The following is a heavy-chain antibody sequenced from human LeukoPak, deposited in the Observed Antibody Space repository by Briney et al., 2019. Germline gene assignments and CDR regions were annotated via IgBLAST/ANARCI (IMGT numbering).Heavy chain of an antibody. CDR2: ISGSGGST. CDR3: AKLGEDILTGYYHQHSGATRFDP. CDR1: GFTFSSYG. D-gene: IGHD3-9*01. Sequence: PGGSLRLSCAASGFTFSSYGMSWVRQAPGKGLEWVSAISGSGGSTYYADSVKGRFTLSRDNSKNTLYLQMNSLRAEDTAVYYCAKLGEDILTGYYHQHSGATRFDPWGQGTLVTVSS. J-gene: IGHJ5*02. V-gene: IGHV3-23*01.